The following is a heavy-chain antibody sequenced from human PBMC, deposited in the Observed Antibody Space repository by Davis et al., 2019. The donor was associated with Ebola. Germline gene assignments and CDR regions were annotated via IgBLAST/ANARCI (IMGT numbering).Heavy chain of an antibody. J-gene: IGHJ4*02. CDR1: GGSISSSNW. CDR2: IYHSGST. D-gene: IGHD5-12*01. V-gene: IGHV4-4*02. CDR3: ARRIVATIPYFDY. Sequence: SETLSLTCAVSGGSISSSNWWSWVRQPPGKGLEWIGEIYHSGSTNYNPSLKSRVTISVDKSKNQFSLKLSSVTAADTAVYYCARRIVATIPYFDYWGQGTLVTVSS.